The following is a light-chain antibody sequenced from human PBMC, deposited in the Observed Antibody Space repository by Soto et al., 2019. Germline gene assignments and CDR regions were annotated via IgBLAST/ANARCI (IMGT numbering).Light chain of an antibody. J-gene: IGLJ3*02. CDR1: SSNIGAGFD. V-gene: IGLV1-40*01. CDR3: QSYDSSLSGVV. Sequence: QSVLTQPPSVSGAPGQRVTISCTGGSSNIGAGFDVHWYQQIPGTAPKLLIYAKTNRPSGVPDRFSGSRSATSASLAITGLQAEDEADYYCQSYDSSLSGVVFGGGTKLTVL. CDR2: AKT.